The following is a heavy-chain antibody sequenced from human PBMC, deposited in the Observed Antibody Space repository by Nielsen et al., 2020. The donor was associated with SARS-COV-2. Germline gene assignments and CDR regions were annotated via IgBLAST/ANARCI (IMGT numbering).Heavy chain of an antibody. D-gene: IGHD3-3*01. CDR2: ISYDGSNK. J-gene: IGHJ4*02. Sequence: GESLKISCAASGFTFSSYAMHWVRQAPGKGLEWVAVISYDGSNKYYADSVKGRFTISRDNSKNTLYLQMNSLRAEDTAVYYCASITIFGVEKRDYWGQGTLVTVSS. CDR1: GFTFSSYA. V-gene: IGHV3-30*04. CDR3: ASITIFGVEKRDY.